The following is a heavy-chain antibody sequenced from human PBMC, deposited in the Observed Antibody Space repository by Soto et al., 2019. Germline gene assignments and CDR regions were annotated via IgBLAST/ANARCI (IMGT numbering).Heavy chain of an antibody. CDR2: TYYRSKWYN. CDR1: GDSVSSNSVA. CDR3: VRDTGSGSGWYGI. V-gene: IGHV6-1*01. Sequence: SQTLSRTCALSGDSVSSNSVAWNWIRQSPSRGLEWLGRTYYRSKWYNAYSVSVKSRITINPDTSKNQFSLQLKSVTPEDTAVYYCVRDTGSGSGWYGIWGQGTQVTVSS. J-gene: IGHJ4*02. D-gene: IGHD6-19*01.